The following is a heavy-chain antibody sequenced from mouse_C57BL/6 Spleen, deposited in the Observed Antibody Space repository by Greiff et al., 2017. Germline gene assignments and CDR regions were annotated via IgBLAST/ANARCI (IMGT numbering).Heavy chain of an antibody. CDR2: ILGVGST. Sequence: VKLMESGPGLVAPSQSLSITCTVSGFSLPSYGVDWVRQSPGKGLEWLGVILGVGSTTYNSALKSRLSISKDNSKSQVFLKMNSLQTDDTAMYYCATHDYLFAYWGQGTLVTVSA. CDR3: ATHDYLFAY. J-gene: IGHJ3*01. CDR1: GFSLPSYG. V-gene: IGHV2-6*01. D-gene: IGHD2-4*01.